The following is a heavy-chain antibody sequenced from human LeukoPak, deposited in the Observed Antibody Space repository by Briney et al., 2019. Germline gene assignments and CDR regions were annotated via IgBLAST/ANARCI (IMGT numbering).Heavy chain of an antibody. V-gene: IGHV4-59*01. CDR2: VYYSGST. J-gene: IGHJ5*02. CDR1: GGSISSYY. Sequence: PSETLSLTCAVSGGSISSYYWSWIRQPPGKGLEWIGYVYYSGSTNYNPSLKSRVTISVDTSKNQFSLKLSSVTAADTAVYYCARVGSSGWYRSNWFDPWGQGTLVTVSS. D-gene: IGHD6-19*01. CDR3: ARVGSSGWYRSNWFDP.